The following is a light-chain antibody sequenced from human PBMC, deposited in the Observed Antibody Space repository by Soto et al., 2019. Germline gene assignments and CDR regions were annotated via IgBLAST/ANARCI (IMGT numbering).Light chain of an antibody. V-gene: IGKV3-20*01. CDR2: AIS. CDR1: QSVTGNY. J-gene: IGKJ1*01. Sequence: EVVLTQSPGTLSLSPGESAASSCRASQSVTGNYLGWYRQKPGQAPRLLIYAISSRAAGIPDRFSGSGSGTDFTLTITRLEPEDSAVYFCQQYSSSPWSFGQGTRVEI. CDR3: QQYSSSPWS.